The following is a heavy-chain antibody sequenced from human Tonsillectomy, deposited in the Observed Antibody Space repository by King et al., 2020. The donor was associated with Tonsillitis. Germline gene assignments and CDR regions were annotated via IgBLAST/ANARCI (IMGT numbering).Heavy chain of an antibody. J-gene: IGHJ4*02. D-gene: IGHD1-1*01. CDR2: IYYSGST. CDR3: AREDNYYFDY. CDR1: GGSISSYY. Sequence: QLQESGPGLVKPSETLSLTCTVSGGSISSYYWSWIRQPPGKGLEWIGYIYYSGSTNYNPSLQSRVTISVDTSKNQFSLKLSSVTAADTAVYYCAREDNYYFDYWGQGTLVTVSS. V-gene: IGHV4-59*01.